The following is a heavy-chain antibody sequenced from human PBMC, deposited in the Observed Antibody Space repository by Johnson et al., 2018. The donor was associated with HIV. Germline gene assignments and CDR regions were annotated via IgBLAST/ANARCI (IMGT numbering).Heavy chain of an antibody. D-gene: IGHD1-26*01. Sequence: VQLVESGGGLVQPGRSLRLSCAASGFTFDDYAMHWVRQAPGKGLEWVSGISWNSGSIGYADSVKGRFTISRDNAKNSLYLQMNSLRPEDTAVYYCAKDGGSYGGAFDIWGQGTMVTVSS. CDR2: ISWNSGSI. CDR1: GFTFDDYA. V-gene: IGHV3-9*01. J-gene: IGHJ3*02. CDR3: AKDGGSYGGAFDI.